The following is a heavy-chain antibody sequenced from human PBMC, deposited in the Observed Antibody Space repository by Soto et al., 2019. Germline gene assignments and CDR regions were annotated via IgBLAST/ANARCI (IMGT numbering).Heavy chain of an antibody. CDR2: VTPSGRS. Sequence: QVQLQQWGAGLLKPSETLSVTCAVYGGSFSSYFWNWVRQPPGKGLEWIGEVTPSGRSNYNPSLKSRVTISKDTSKNQFSLEVNSVTAADTAVYYCMTSGRSWSDSFDIWGQGAMVTVSS. CDR1: GGSFSSYF. CDR3: MTSGRSWSDSFDI. J-gene: IGHJ3*02. V-gene: IGHV4-34*01. D-gene: IGHD6-13*01.